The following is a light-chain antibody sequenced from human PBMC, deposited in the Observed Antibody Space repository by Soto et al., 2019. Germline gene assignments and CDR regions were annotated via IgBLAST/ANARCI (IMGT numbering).Light chain of an antibody. Sequence: DIQMTQSPSTLSASVGDRVTITCRASQTIGSWLAWYQQKPGTAPKLLIYDASSLESGVPSRFSGSGSGTEFTLTISSLQPDDFATYYCQQYNSYSPQTFGQGTKVDIK. V-gene: IGKV1-5*01. CDR3: QQYNSYSPQT. CDR2: DAS. CDR1: QTIGSW. J-gene: IGKJ1*01.